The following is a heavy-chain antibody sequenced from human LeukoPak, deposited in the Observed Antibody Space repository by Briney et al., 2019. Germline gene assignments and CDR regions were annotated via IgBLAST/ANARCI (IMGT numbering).Heavy chain of an antibody. J-gene: IGHJ6*02. CDR3: ARVEGPIAAPYYYYGMDV. D-gene: IGHD6-6*01. Sequence: PSETLSLTCTVSGGSISSGGYYWSWIRQHPGKGLEWIGYIYYSGSTYYNPSLKSRVTISVDTSKNQFSLKLSSVTAADTAVYYCARVEGPIAAPYYYYGMDVWGQGTTVTVSS. CDR1: GGSISSGGYY. CDR2: IYYSGST. V-gene: IGHV4-31*03.